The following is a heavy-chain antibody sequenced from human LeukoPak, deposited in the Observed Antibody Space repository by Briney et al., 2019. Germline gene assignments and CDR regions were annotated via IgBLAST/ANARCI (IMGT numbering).Heavy chain of an antibody. CDR2: IYYSGST. D-gene: IGHD3-10*01. CDR1: GGSISSGGYY. V-gene: IGHV4-31*03. CDR3: AKGPLYVDSTRGTFDP. J-gene: IGHJ5*02. Sequence: SETLSLTCTVSGGSISSGGYYWSWLRQHPGKGLEWIGYIYYSGSTYYNPSLKRRVTISVDTYKNQFSLKLSPVTAETTAVYFCAKGPLYVDSTRGTFDPWGQGTLVTVSS.